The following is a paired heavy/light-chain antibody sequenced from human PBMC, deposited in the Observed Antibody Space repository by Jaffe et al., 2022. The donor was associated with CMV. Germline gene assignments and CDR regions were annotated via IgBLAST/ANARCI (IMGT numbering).Light chain of an antibody. CDR3: QLYVPPTGYT. Sequence: EIVLTQSPGTLSLSPGERATLSCRASQSVSSSYIIWFQQKPGQAPRLLIYGASRRATGIPDRFGGSGSGTDFTLTISGLEPEDFAVYYCQLYVPPTGYTFGQGTKLEIK. J-gene: IGKJ2*01. CDR1: QSVSSSY. CDR2: GAS. V-gene: IGKV3-20*01.
Heavy chain of an antibody. CDR3: TRSLGGYSYGLKPDFDY. CDR2: IRSKPYGATT. CDR1: GFSVGDYA. J-gene: IGHJ4*02. Sequence: EVQLVESGGGFVQPGRSLRLSCSASGFSVGDYAMTWVRQAPGKGLEWVGFIRSKPYGATTEYGASVKGRFAISRDESKNIAYLQMNSLETDDTAVYYCTRSLGGYSYGLKPDFDYWGQGTLVTVSS. V-gene: IGHV3-49*04. D-gene: IGHD5-18*01.